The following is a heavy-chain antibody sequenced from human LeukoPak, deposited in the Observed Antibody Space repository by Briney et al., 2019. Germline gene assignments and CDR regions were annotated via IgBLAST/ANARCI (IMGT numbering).Heavy chain of an antibody. J-gene: IGHJ4*02. CDR3: ARGGIQVSGIDEFDY. V-gene: IGHV3-13*01. CDR1: GFTFIDYD. D-gene: IGHD6-19*01. Sequence: GGSLRLSCAASGFTFIDYDMHWVRQVIGKGLEWVSAIGIRGDTQYSGSVKGRFTIYRENAEGYLYLQMNSLGAEDTAFYYCARGGIQVSGIDEFDYWGQGTLVTVSS. CDR2: IGIRGDT.